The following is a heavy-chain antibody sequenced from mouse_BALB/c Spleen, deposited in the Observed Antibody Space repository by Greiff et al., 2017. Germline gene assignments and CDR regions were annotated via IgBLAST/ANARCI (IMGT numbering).Heavy chain of an antibody. CDR2: ISSGGST. CDR3: ARDMITSFYAMDY. CDR1: GFTFSSYY. Sequence: EVQLVESGGGLVKLGGSLKLSCADSGFTFSSYYMSWVRQTPEKRLEWVASISSGGSTYYPDSVKGRFTISRDNARNILYLQMSSLRSEDTAMYYCARDMITSFYAMDYWGQGTSVTVSS. V-gene: IGHV5-6-5*01. D-gene: IGHD2-4*01. J-gene: IGHJ4*01.